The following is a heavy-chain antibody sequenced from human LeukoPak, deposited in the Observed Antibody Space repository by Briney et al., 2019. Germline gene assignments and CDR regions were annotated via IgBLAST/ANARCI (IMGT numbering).Heavy chain of an antibody. CDR1: GFTFSSYA. V-gene: IGHV3-23*01. CDR2: ISGSGTNT. CDR3: AKGDKPVIAMVKFDY. J-gene: IGHJ4*02. Sequence: PGGSLRLSCAASGFTFSSYAMNWVRQAPGKGLEWVPGISGSGTNTYYADSVKGRFTISRDNSKNTLYMQMNSLRAEDTAVYYCAKGDKPVIAMVKFDYWGQGTLVTVSS. D-gene: IGHD5-18*01.